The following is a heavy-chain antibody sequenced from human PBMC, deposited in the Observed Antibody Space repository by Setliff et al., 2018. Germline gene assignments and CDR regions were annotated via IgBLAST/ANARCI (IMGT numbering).Heavy chain of an antibody. CDR3: AKGESKLRFLEWLLLDY. CDR2: IERDGSEK. CDR1: GFTFKNYW. Sequence: PGGSLRLSCAASGFTFKNYWMTWVRQAPGKGLEWVANIERDGSEKFYVDSVKGRFTTSRDNAKNTLYLQMNSLRAEDTAVYYCAKGESKLRFLEWLLLDYWGRGTLVTVSS. V-gene: IGHV3-7*01. D-gene: IGHD3-3*01. J-gene: IGHJ4*01.